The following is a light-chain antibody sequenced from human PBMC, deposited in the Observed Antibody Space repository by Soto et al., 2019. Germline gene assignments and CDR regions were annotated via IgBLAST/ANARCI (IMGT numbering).Light chain of an antibody. J-gene: IGLJ1*01. Sequence: QSALTQPPSASGSPGQSVTISCTGTSSDIGAYNRVSWYQQHPGKAPKVLISEVNKRPSGVPDRFSGSKSGNTASLTVSGLQAEDEADYYCSSYIKRNNFTYVFGTGTKVTVL. V-gene: IGLV2-8*01. CDR1: SSDIGAYNR. CDR2: EVN. CDR3: SSYIKRNNFTYV.